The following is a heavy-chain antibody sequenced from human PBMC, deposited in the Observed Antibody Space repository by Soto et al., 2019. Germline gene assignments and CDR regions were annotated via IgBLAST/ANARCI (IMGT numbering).Heavy chain of an antibody. J-gene: IGHJ3*02. V-gene: IGHV4-31*03. Sequence: QVQLQESGPGLVKPSQTLSLTCTVSGGSISSGGYYWSWIRQHPGKGLEWIGAIHYSGSTYYNPSLKSRITISGDTSKNQFSLKLSSVTAADTAVYYCRGFRDDYVWGRSYGGFEIWGQGTMVTVSS. CDR2: IHYSGST. CDR3: RGFRDDYVWGRSYGGFEI. D-gene: IGHD3-16*01. CDR1: GGSISSGGYY.